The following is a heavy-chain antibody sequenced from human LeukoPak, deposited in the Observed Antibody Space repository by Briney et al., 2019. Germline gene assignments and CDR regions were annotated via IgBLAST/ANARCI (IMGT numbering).Heavy chain of an antibody. J-gene: IGHJ4*02. V-gene: IGHV3-7*03. Sequence: PGGSLRLSCAASQFTFNCFRMRWVRQAPGKGLDWVANIKQDGSEEYYVDSVKGRFTISRDNAKNSLYLQMNSLRAEDTALYYCAKDISAYSSSWYGFDYWGQGTLVTVSS. CDR2: IKQDGSEE. CDR1: QFTFNCFR. CDR3: AKDISAYSSSWYGFDY. D-gene: IGHD6-13*01.